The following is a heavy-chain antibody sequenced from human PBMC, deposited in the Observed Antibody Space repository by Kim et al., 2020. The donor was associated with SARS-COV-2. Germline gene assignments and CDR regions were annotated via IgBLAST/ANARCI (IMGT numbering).Heavy chain of an antibody. V-gene: IGHV1-46*01. J-gene: IGHJ4*02. Sequence: SYAQKFQGRVPMTRDTSTSTVYMELSSLRSEDTAVYYCARGVVVTATPDYWGQGTLVTVSS. D-gene: IGHD2-21*02. CDR3: ARGVVVTATPDY.